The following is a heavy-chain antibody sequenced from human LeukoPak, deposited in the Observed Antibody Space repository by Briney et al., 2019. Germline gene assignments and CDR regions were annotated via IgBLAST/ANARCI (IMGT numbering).Heavy chain of an antibody. Sequence: GGSLRLSCAASGFTFSSYEMNWVRQAPGKGLEGVSYISSSGSTIYYADSVKVRFTISRDNAKNSLYLQMNSLRAEDTAVYYCARDGCSGGSCWFDYWGQGTLVTVSS. CDR2: ISSSGSTI. J-gene: IGHJ4*02. CDR3: ARDGCSGGSCWFDY. CDR1: GFTFSSYE. V-gene: IGHV3-48*03. D-gene: IGHD2-15*01.